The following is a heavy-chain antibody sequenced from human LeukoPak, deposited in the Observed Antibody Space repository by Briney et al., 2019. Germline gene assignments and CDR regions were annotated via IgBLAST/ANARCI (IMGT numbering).Heavy chain of an antibody. CDR1: GYTFTSYG. CDR3: ARAPSVAGYNWFDP. D-gene: IGHD6-19*01. Sequence: ASVKVSCKASGYTFTSYGISWVRQAPGQGLEWMGWISAYNGNTNYAQKLQGRVTMTTDTSTITAYMELRSLRSDETAVYYCARAPSVAGYNWFDPWGQGTLVTVSS. V-gene: IGHV1-18*01. CDR2: ISAYNGNT. J-gene: IGHJ5*02.